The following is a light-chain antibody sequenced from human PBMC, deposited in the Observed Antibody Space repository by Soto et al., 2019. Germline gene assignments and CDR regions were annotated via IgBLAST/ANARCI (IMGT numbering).Light chain of an antibody. CDR3: QYYGRSPLT. CDR1: QAVNTR. V-gene: IGKV3-20*01. J-gene: IGKJ4*01. Sequence: EIVLTQSPATLSSFPGDRVTLSCRASQAVNTRLAWYQHKPGQAPRPLMYSASSRATGIPDRFSGSGSGTDFTLTISRLEPEDFAVYYCQYYGRSPLTFGGGTKV. CDR2: SAS.